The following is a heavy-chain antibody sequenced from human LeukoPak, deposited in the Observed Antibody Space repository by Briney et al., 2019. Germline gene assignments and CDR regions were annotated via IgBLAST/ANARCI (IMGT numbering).Heavy chain of an antibody. V-gene: IGHV3-20*04. J-gene: IGHJ3*02. CDR1: GITFSSYG. Sequence: GGSLRLSCAASGITFSSYGMSWVRQAPGKGLEWVSGINCNGGSTGYADSVKGRFTISRDNAKNSLYLQMNSLRAEDTALYYCARPWGEGDAFDIWGQGTMVTVSS. CDR2: INCNGGST. D-gene: IGHD1-26*01. CDR3: ARPWGEGDAFDI.